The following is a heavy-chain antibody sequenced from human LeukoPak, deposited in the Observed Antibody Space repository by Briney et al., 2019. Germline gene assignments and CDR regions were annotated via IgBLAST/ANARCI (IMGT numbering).Heavy chain of an antibody. CDR1: GFTFSNAW. J-gene: IGHJ6*02. CDR2: IKSKTEGGTT. CDR3: TTDLWFGEFGLDV. D-gene: IGHD3-10*01. V-gene: IGHV3-15*01. Sequence: GGSLRLSCAASGFTFSNAWMSWVRQAPGKGLEWVGRIKSKTEGGTTDYVAPVKGRFTISRDDSKNTLYVQMNSLKTEDTAVYYCTTDLWFGEFGLDVWGQGTTVIVSS.